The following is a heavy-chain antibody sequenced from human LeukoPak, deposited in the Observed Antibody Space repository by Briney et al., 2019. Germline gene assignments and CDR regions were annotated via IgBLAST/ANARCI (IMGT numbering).Heavy chain of an antibody. Sequence: PGGSLRLSCAASGFTFSSYAMSWVRQAPGKGLEGVSAISGSGGSTYYADSVKGRFTISRDNSKNTLYLQMNTLRAEDTAVYYCAKDSVAGTGSLDYWGQGTLVTVSS. CDR3: AKDSVAGTGSLDY. D-gene: IGHD6-19*01. J-gene: IGHJ4*02. V-gene: IGHV3-23*01. CDR2: ISGSGGST. CDR1: GFTFSSYA.